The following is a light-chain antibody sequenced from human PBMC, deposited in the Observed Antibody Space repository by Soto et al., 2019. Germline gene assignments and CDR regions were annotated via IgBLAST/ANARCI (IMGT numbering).Light chain of an antibody. CDR3: PTWDDRLNGFYV. V-gene: IGLV1-47*01. CDR2: RNN. J-gene: IGLJ1*01. Sequence: QSVLTQPPSASGTPGQGVTISCSGSTSNIGSNYVYWYQQLPGTAPKLLIYRNNQRPSGVPDRFSGSKSGTSASLAISGLRSDPEDDYFRPTWDDRLNGFYVFGTGTKVTV. CDR1: TSNIGSNY.